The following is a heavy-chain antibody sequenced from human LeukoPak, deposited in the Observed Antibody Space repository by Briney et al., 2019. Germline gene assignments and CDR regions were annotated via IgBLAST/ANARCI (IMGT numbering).Heavy chain of an antibody. CDR3: AKDRSIGTYYTFDH. CDR1: GFTFSDYA. D-gene: IGHD1-26*01. Sequence: GGSLRLSCATSGFTFSDYAMTWVRQAPGKGLEWVATISGSGVVTYYADSVKGRFTVSGDNSKNTVYLQMSSLTAADTAVYYCAKDRSIGTYYTFDHWGQGTLVAVSS. V-gene: IGHV3-23*01. J-gene: IGHJ4*02. CDR2: ISGSGVVT.